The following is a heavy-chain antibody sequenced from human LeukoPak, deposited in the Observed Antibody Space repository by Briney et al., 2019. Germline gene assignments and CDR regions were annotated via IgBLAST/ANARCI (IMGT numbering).Heavy chain of an antibody. J-gene: IGHJ6*02. Sequence: PGGSLRLSCAASGFTFSSYWMHWVRQAPGKGLVWVSRINTDGSSTSYADSVKGRFTISRDNAKNTLYLQMNSLRAEDTAVYYCAREDWIQLGGDYYYGMDVWGQGTTVTVSS. D-gene: IGHD5-18*01. V-gene: IGHV3-74*01. CDR1: GFTFSSYW. CDR3: AREDWIQLGGDYYYGMDV. CDR2: INTDGSST.